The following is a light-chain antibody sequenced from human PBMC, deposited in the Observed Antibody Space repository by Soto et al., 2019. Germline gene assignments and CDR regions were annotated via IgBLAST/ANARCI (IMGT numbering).Light chain of an antibody. CDR3: QHYGSSIT. CDR2: GAS. V-gene: IGKV3-20*01. J-gene: IGKJ5*01. CDR1: QSVTSSY. Sequence: EIVLTQSAGTLSLSSGEGATLSWWASQSVTSSYLAWYQQRPGQAPRLLIYGASNRATGIPDRFSGSGSGTDSTLTISRLEPEDFVVYDCQHYGSSITFGQGTRLEI.